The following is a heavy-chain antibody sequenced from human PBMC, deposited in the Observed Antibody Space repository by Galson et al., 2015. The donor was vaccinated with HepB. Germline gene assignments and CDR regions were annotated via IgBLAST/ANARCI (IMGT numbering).Heavy chain of an antibody. D-gene: IGHD1-14*01. J-gene: IGHJ3*02. CDR2: IGGHGDDT. CDR3: AKDAHSYNQVFDPFDI. Sequence: SLRLSCAASGTVSGSTFRDFAVSWLRQAPGKGPEWISAIGGHGDDTYYADSVKGRFTISRDNSRSTLFLQMNSLRAEDTALYYCAKDAHSYNQVFDPFDIWGQGTMVTVSS. V-gene: IGHV3-23*01. CDR1: GSTFRDFA.